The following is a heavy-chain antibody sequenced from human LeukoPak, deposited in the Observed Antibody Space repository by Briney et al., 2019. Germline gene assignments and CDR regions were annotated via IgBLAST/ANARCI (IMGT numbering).Heavy chain of an antibody. CDR1: GFTFSSYA. J-gene: IGHJ3*02. Sequence: GGSLRLSCAASGFTFSSYAMSWVRQAPGKGLEWVSAISGSGGSTYYADSVKGRFTISRDNSKNTLYLQMNSLRAEDTAVYYCARDGGIVGATGLHHRAFDIWGQGTMVTVSS. CDR3: ARDGGIVGATGLHHRAFDI. V-gene: IGHV3-23*01. CDR2: ISGSGGST. D-gene: IGHD1-26*01.